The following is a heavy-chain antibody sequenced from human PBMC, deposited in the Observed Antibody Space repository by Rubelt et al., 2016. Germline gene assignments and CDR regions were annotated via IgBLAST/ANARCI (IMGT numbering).Heavy chain of an antibody. CDR1: GGSITSHN. V-gene: IGHV4-59*11. CDR2: SSYSGST. J-gene: IGHJ4*02. CDR3: ARSGSSYGSETVDY. D-gene: IGHD5-18*01. Sequence: QVQLQESGPGLVKPSETLSLTCTVSGGSITSHNWSWIRQPPGKGLEWIGYSSYSGSTNYNPSLKSRVTISVDTSKNQFSLKLSSVTAADTAVYYCARSGSSYGSETVDYWGQGTLVTVSS.